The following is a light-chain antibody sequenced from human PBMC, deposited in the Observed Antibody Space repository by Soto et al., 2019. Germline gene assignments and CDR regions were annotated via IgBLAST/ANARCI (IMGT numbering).Light chain of an antibody. J-gene: IGLJ1*01. V-gene: IGLV1-40*01. CDR1: TSNLGSGYD. CDR2: GFF. Sequence: QSVLTQPPSVSGAPGQRVTISCAGSTSNLGSGYDVHWYQQLPGAAPQLVFYGFFNRPSGVPDRFSGSRSVTSASLVITGLQAEDEADYYCQAFDSSLSGYVFGTGTKLTVL. CDR3: QAFDSSLSGYV.